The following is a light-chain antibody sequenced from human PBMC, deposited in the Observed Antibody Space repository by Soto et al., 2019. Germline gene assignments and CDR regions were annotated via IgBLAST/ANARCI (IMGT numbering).Light chain of an antibody. CDR2: DTS. V-gene: IGKV3-20*01. J-gene: IGKJ5*01. Sequence: EFVLTPSPGTLSSSPGHRSFLPCTPSQSLANSFIAWYQQMPGQAPRLLIYDTSSRASGIPDRFSGSGSGTDFTLTISRLETEDFAVFYCQQYGTSEIIFGQGSRLEIK. CDR1: QSLANSF. CDR3: QQYGTSEII.